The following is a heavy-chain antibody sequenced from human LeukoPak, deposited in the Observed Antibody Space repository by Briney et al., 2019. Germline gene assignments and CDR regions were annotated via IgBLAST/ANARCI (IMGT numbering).Heavy chain of an antibody. CDR3: AKARIAAAGTGAFDV. CDR1: GFTVSSYG. CDR2: FSATDGSA. J-gene: IGHJ3*01. Sequence: GGSLRLSCAASGFTVSSYGMTWVRQAPGKGLEWVSAFSATDGSAQYAESVKGHFTISRDNSKNSLYLQMNSLRDEDTAVYYCAKARIAAAGTGAFDVWGQGIMVTVSS. D-gene: IGHD6-13*01. V-gene: IGHV3-23*01.